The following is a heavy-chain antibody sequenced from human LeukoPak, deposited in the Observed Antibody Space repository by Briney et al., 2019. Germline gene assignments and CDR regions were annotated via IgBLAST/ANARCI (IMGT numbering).Heavy chain of an antibody. Sequence: SVKVSCKASGGTFSSYAISWVRPAPGQGLEWMGGIIPIFGTANYAQKFQGRVTITADESTSTAYMELSSLRSEDTAVYYCARTPPLGYCSGGICHGGIDYWGQGTLVTVSS. D-gene: IGHD2-15*01. CDR3: ARTPPLGYCSGGICHGGIDY. J-gene: IGHJ4*02. CDR1: GGTFSSYA. V-gene: IGHV1-69*13. CDR2: IIPIFGTA.